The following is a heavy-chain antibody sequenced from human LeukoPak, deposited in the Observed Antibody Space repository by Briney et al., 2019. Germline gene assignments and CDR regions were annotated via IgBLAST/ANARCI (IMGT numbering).Heavy chain of an antibody. CDR3: AKGVGTNKGGYYFDY. V-gene: IGHV3-23*01. Sequence: GGSLRLSCAASGFAFSTFAMSWVRQAPGKGLDWVSSISGGGGSTYYADSVKGRFTISRDSSKNTLYLQMNSLRAEDTAVCYCAKGVGTNKGGYYFDYWGQGTPVTVSS. CDR2: ISGGGGST. CDR1: GFAFSTFA. D-gene: IGHD1-26*01. J-gene: IGHJ4*02.